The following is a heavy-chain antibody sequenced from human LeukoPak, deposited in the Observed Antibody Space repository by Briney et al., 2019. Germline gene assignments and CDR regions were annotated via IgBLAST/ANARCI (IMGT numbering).Heavy chain of an antibody. CDR2: IHHSGST. J-gene: IGHJ6*03. D-gene: IGHD4-11*01. V-gene: IGHV4-38-2*01. CDR3: ARRDPSNYYYYYMDV. Sequence: PSETLSLTCAVYGYSISRGYSWGWVRQPPGKGLECMGTIHHSGSTYYSPSLKSRLTISLDTSKNHFSLKLTSVTAADTAVYYCARRDPSNYYYYYMDVWGKGTTVTVSS. CDR1: GYSISRGYS.